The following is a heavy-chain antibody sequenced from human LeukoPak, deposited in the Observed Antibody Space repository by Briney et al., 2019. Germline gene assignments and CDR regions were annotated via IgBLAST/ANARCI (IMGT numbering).Heavy chain of an antibody. Sequence: PWGSLRLSCAASGFTFSNYEINWVRQAPGRGLEWISYISGSGTSIYHANSVKGRFTISRDNAKNSVYLQMNILRAEDTAVYYCARETYYGSGSYSDFALDYWGQGTLVTVSS. D-gene: IGHD3-10*01. CDR2: ISGSGTSI. J-gene: IGHJ4*02. CDR3: ARETYYGSGSYSDFALDY. V-gene: IGHV3-48*03. CDR1: GFTFSNYE.